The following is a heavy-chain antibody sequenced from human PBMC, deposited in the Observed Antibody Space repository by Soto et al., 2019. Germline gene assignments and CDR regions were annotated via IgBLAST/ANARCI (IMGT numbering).Heavy chain of an antibody. CDR3: ASGAEYYDILTGYYKGYFDY. Sequence: ASVKVSCKASGYTFTSYGISWVRQAPGQGLEWMGWISAFNGNTNYAQKLQGRVTMTTDTSTSTAYMELRSLRSADTAVYYCASGAEYYDILTGYYKGYFDYWGQGTLVTV. CDR1: GYTFTSYG. D-gene: IGHD3-9*01. CDR2: ISAFNGNT. J-gene: IGHJ4*02. V-gene: IGHV1-18*01.